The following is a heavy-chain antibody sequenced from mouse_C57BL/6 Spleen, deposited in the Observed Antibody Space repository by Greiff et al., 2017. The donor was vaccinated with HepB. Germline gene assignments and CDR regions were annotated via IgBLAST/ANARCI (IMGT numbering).Heavy chain of an antibody. D-gene: IGHD1-1*01. Sequence: QVQLQQSGAELARPGASVKLSCKASGYTFTSYGISWVKQRTGQGLEWIGEIYPRSGNTYYNEKFKGKATLTADNSSSTAYMELRSLPSGDSAVYFGAGDCDGSGPAWCAYWGQGTLVTVSA. CDR2: IYPRSGNT. CDR3: AGDCDGSGPAWCAY. V-gene: IGHV1-81*01. J-gene: IGHJ3*01. CDR1: GYTFTSYG.